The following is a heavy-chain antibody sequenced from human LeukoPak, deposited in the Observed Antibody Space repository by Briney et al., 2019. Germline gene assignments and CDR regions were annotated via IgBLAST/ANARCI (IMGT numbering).Heavy chain of an antibody. Sequence: GGSLRLSCAASGFTFSSYAMHWVRQAPGKGLEWVAVISYDGSNKYYADSVKGRFTISRDNPKNTLYLQMNSLRAEDTAVYYCARDQLLWFGEFTKFDYWGQGTLVTVSS. CDR1: GFTFSSYA. D-gene: IGHD3-10*01. V-gene: IGHV3-30-3*01. J-gene: IGHJ4*02. CDR2: ISYDGSNK. CDR3: ARDQLLWFGEFTKFDY.